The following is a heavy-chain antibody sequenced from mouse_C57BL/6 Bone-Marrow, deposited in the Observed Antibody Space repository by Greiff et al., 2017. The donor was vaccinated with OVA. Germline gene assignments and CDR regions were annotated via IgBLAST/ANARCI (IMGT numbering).Heavy chain of an antibody. D-gene: IGHD2-4*01. V-gene: IGHV5-6*02. J-gene: IGHJ3*01. CDR2: ISSGGSYT. CDR1: GFTFRISC. CDR3: AILSLRPFAY. Sequence: EVKLEESGGDLVKPGGSLKLSCAASGFTFRISCLSFFLPPPSPRLSLVATISSGGSYTYYPDSVKGRFTISRDNAKNTLYLQMSSLKSEDTAMDYCAILSLRPFAYWGQGTLVTVSA.